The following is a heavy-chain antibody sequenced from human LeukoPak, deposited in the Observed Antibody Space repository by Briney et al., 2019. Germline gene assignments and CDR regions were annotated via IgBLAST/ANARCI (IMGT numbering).Heavy chain of an antibody. CDR1: GFTFSTYA. CDR2: ISPDGSEK. J-gene: IGHJ4*01. D-gene: IGHD6-19*01. V-gene: IGHV3-30*03. CDR3: ARTSYFNGWYKF. Sequence: GGSLRLSCAASGFTFSTYALHWVRQAPGKGLEWVSAISPDGSEKYYAESVKGRFTISRDSSKSTLFLQMNSLRLDDTAVYYCARTSYFNGWYKFWGHGTLVTVSS.